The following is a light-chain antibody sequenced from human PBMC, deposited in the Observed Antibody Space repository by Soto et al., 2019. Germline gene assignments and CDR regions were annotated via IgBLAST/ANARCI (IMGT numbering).Light chain of an antibody. CDR2: GAS. CDR3: QQYNNWRT. CDR1: QSVSSN. V-gene: IGKV3-15*01. Sequence: EIVMTQSPATLSGSPGERATLSCRASQSVSSNLAWYQQKPGQAPRLLIYGASTRATGIPARFSGSGSGTKFTLTISSLQSEDFAVYYCQQYNNWRTFGQGTKV. J-gene: IGKJ1*01.